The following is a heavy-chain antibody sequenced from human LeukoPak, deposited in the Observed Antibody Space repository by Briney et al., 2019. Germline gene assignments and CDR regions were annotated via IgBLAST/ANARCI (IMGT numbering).Heavy chain of an antibody. CDR2: IRYDGSNK. CDR1: GFTFSSYG. V-gene: IGHV3-30*02. J-gene: IGHJ4*02. Sequence: GGSLRLSCAASGFTFSSYGMHWVRQAPGKGLEWVAFIRYDGSNKYYADSVKGRFTISRDNSKNTLYLQMNSLRAEDTAVYYCLYYDFWSGNYDYWGQGTLVTVSS. D-gene: IGHD3-3*01. CDR3: LYYDFWSGNYDY.